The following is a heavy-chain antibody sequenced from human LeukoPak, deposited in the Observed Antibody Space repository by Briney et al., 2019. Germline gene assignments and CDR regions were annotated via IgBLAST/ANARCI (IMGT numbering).Heavy chain of an antibody. V-gene: IGHV4-59*01. CDR3: AREGAVGVITLDAAFDI. Sequence: SETLSLTCTVSSGSINSYYWNWIRQPPGKGLEWIGRIYSSGSTNYSPSLKSRVTISVDTSKNQFSLKLSSVTAADTAVYYCAREGAVGVITLDAAFDIWGQGTMVTVSS. J-gene: IGHJ3*02. D-gene: IGHD3-16*02. CDR2: IYSSGST. CDR1: SGSINSYY.